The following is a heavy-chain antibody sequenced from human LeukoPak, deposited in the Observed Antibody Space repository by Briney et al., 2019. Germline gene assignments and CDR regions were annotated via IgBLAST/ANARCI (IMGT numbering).Heavy chain of an antibody. CDR3: VRSESYLFGPDY. Sequence: GESLKISCKGSGYSFTTNWIGWVRQMPGKGLEWMGIIYPDDSDTRYSPSFQGQVTISADKSISIAYLQWSSLRASDTAMYYCVRSESYLFGPDYWGQGTPVTVSS. J-gene: IGHJ4*02. CDR2: IYPDDSDT. V-gene: IGHV5-51*01. D-gene: IGHD1-26*01. CDR1: GYSFTTNW.